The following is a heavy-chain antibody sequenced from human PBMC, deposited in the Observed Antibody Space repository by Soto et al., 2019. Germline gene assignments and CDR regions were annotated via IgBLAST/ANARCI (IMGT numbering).Heavy chain of an antibody. J-gene: IGHJ5*02. CDR2: IIPIFGTA. V-gene: IGHV1-69*13. Sequence: SVKGSCKASGGTFSSYAISWVRQAPGQGLEWMGGIIPIFGTANYAQKFQGRVTITADESTSTAYMELSSLRSEDTAVYYCARGPSSGYYYWFDPWGQGTLVTVSS. CDR1: GGTFSSYA. CDR3: ARGPSSGYYYWFDP. D-gene: IGHD3-22*01.